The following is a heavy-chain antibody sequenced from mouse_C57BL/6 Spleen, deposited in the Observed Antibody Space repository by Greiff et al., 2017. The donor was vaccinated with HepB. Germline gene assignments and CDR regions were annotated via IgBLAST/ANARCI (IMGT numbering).Heavy chain of an antibody. CDR2: ISSGGTYT. D-gene: IGHD1-1*01. Sequence: EVNVVESGGDLVKPGGSLKLSCAASGFTFSSYGMSWVRQTPDKRLEWVATISSGGTYTYYPDSVKGRFTISRDNAKNTLYLQMSSLKSEDTAMYYCARHKTTGDWYFDVWGTGTTVTVSS. V-gene: IGHV5-6*01. CDR3: ARHKTTGDWYFDV. CDR1: GFTFSSYG. J-gene: IGHJ1*03.